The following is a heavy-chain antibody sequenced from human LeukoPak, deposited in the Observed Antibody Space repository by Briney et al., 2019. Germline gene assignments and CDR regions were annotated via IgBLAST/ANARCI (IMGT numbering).Heavy chain of an antibody. CDR3: ARRYSNYFFDY. Sequence: PSETLSLTCGVSGYSITGGYYWAWIRQPPGKGLEWIGNIYQSGSTYYNPSFKSRVTISVDTSKNQFSLKLSSVTAADTAVYYCARRYSNYFFDYWGQGTLVTVSS. J-gene: IGHJ4*02. V-gene: IGHV4-38-2*01. D-gene: IGHD4-11*01. CDR2: IYQSGST. CDR1: GYSITGGYY.